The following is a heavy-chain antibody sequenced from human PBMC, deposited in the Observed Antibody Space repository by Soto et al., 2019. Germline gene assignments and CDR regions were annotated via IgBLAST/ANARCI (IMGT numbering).Heavy chain of an antibody. Sequence: SETLSLTCAVSGYSISSGYYWGWIRQPPGKGLGWIGSIYHSGSTYYNPSLKSRVTISVDTSKNQFSLKLSSVTAADTAVYYCARVSGEGARVRWFDPWGQGTLVTVSS. CDR2: IYHSGST. V-gene: IGHV4-38-2*01. J-gene: IGHJ5*02. CDR3: ARVSGEGARVRWFDP. D-gene: IGHD1-26*01. CDR1: GYSISSGYY.